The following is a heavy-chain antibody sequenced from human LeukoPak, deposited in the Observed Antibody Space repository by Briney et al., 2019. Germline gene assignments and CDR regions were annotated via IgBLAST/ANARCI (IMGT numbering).Heavy chain of an antibody. J-gene: IGHJ4*02. CDR2: IYYSGST. V-gene: IGHV4-39*01. D-gene: IGHD1-26*01. Sequence: SETLSLTCTVSGGSISSSSYYWGWIRQPPGKGLEWIGSIYYSGSTYYNPSLKSRVTISVDTSKNQFSLKLSSVTAADTAVYYCAEIVEATIGYWGQGTLVTVSS. CDR1: GGSISSSSYY. CDR3: AEIVEATIGY.